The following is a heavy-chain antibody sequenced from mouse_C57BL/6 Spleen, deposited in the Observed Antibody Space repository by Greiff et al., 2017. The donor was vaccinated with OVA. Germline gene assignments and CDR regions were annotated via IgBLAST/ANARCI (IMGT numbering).Heavy chain of an antibody. Sequence: QVQLQQPGAELVMPGASVKLSCKASGYTFTSYWMHWVKQRPGQGLEWIGEIDPSDSYTNYNQKFKGKSTLTVDKSSSTAYMQLSSLTSEDSAVYYCAREGRDFPFAYWGQGTLVTVSA. CDR3: AREGRDFPFAY. V-gene: IGHV1-69*01. CDR1: GYTFTSYW. J-gene: IGHJ3*01. CDR2: IDPSDSYT.